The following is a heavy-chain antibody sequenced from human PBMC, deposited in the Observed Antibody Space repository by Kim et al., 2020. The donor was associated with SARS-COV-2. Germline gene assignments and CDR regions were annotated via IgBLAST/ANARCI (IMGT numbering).Heavy chain of an antibody. CDR2: NDGSTH. J-gene: IGHJ4*02. V-gene: IGHV3-74*01. Sequence: NDGSTHLYAASGKGRFTISRDNSKNTLFLQMTSLRADDTGVYYCARGPFWGQGTLVTVSS. CDR3: ARGPF.